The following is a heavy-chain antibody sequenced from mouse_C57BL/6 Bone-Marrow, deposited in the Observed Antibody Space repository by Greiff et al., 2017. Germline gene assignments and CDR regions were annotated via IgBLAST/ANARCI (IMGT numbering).Heavy chain of an antibody. V-gene: IGHV14-4*01. CDR3: TTSWPWFAY. J-gene: IGHJ3*01. CDR1: GFNIKDDY. Sequence: VQLQQSGAELVRPGASVKLSCTASGFNIKDDYMHRVKQRPEQGLEWIGWIDPENGDTEYASKFQGKATITADTSSNTAYLQLSSLTSEDTAVYYCTTSWPWFAYWGQGTLVTVSA. CDR2: IDPENGDT.